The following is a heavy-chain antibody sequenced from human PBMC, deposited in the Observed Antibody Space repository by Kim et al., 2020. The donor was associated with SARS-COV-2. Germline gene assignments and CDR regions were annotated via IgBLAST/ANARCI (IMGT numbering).Heavy chain of an antibody. CDR3: ARGKEEVILGATSFDY. D-gene: IGHD1-26*01. J-gene: IGHJ4*02. V-gene: IGHV1-69*13. Sequence: SVKVSCKASGGTFSSYAISWVRQAPGQGLEWMGGIIPISGTANYAQKFQGRVTITADESTSTAYMELSSLRSEDTAVYYCARGKEEVILGATSFDYWRQGTLVTVSS. CDR1: GGTFSSYA. CDR2: IIPISGTA.